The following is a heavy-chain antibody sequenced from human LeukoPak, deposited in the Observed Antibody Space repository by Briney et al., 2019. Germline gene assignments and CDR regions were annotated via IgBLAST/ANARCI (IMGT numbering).Heavy chain of an antibody. V-gene: IGHV3-23*01. D-gene: IGHD1-26*01. J-gene: IGHJ4*02. CDR3: AKARGYSGSLFDY. CDR1: GFTFSSYS. Sequence: GGSLRLSCAASGFTFSSYSMNWVRQAPGKGLEWVSAISGSGGSTYYADSVKGRFTISRDNSKNTLYLQMNSLRAEDTAVYYCAKARGYSGSLFDYWGQGTLVTVSS. CDR2: ISGSGGST.